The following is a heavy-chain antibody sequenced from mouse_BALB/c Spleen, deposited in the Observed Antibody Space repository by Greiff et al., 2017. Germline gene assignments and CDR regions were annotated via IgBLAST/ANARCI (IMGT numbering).Heavy chain of an antibody. CDR3: ARQSTMITTSYAMDY. Sequence: VKLMESGPELVKPGASVRISCKASGYTFTSYYIHWVKQRPGQGLEWIGWIYPGNVNTKYNEKFKGKATLTADKSSSTAYMQLSSLTSEDSAVYFCARQSTMITTSYAMDYWGQGTSVTVSS. D-gene: IGHD2-4*01. CDR2: IYPGNVNT. J-gene: IGHJ4*01. V-gene: IGHV1S56*01. CDR1: GYTFTSYY.